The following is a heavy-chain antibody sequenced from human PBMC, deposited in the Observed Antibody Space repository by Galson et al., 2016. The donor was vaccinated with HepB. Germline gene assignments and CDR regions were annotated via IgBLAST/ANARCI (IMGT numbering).Heavy chain of an antibody. D-gene: IGHD3-16*02. V-gene: IGHV3-30-3*01. CDR3: ERDLYDYLWGTYRSRFDY. CDR2: ISDDGNNK. CDR1: GFTFSSYA. J-gene: IGHJ4*02. Sequence: SLRLSCAASGFTFSSYAMHWVRQAPGKGLEWAAVISDDGNNKYYADFVKGRFTTSRDNSKNTVSLQMNSLRTEDPAVSYCERDLYDYLWGTYRSRFDYWGQGTLVTVSS.